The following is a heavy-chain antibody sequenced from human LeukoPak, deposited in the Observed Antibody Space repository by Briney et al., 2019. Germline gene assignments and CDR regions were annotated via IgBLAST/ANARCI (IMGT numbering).Heavy chain of an antibody. CDR1: GFTFSSYA. Sequence: GGSLRLSCAASGFTFSSYAMSWVRQAPGKGLEWVSAISGSGGSTYYADSVKGRFTISRDNSKNTLYLQMNSLRAEDTAVYYCAKDSRGMHYYDSSGTFDYWGQGTLVTVSS. CDR3: AKDSRGMHYYDSSGTFDY. J-gene: IGHJ4*02. V-gene: IGHV3-23*01. CDR2: ISGSGGST. D-gene: IGHD3-22*01.